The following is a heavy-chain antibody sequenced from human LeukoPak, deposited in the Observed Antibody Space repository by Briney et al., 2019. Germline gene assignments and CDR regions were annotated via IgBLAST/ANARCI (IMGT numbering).Heavy chain of an antibody. V-gene: IGHV3-33*01. D-gene: IGHD3-10*01. CDR1: GFTFSSYG. J-gene: IGHJ4*02. CDR2: IWYDGSNK. CDR3: ARDRRGVGVWGVKGTMDY. Sequence: PGGSLRLSCAASGFTFSSYGMHWVRQAPGKGLEWVAVIWYDGSNKYYADSVKGRFTISRDNSKNTLYLQMNSLRAEDTAVYYCARDRRGVGVWGVKGTMDYWGQGTLVTVSS.